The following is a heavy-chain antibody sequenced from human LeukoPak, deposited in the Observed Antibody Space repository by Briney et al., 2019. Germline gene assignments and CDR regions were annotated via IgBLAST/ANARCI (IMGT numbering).Heavy chain of an antibody. J-gene: IGHJ5*01. CDR1: GDSIGSSGYY. CDR3: ARQVAIVEPTDPNWFDS. D-gene: IGHD1-26*01. CDR2: IFYSGST. Sequence: PSETLPLTCNVSGDSIGSSGYYWGWVRQTPEKGLEWSVRIFYSGSTYYTPSLKSRFSMGVEKSKNAGYRRVTSVTAADTAVYYCARQVAIVEPTDPNWFDSWGQGTLVTVSS. V-gene: IGHV4-39*07.